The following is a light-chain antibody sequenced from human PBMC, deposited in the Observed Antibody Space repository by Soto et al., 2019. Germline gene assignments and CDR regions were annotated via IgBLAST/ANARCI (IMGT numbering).Light chain of an antibody. CDR2: GAS. J-gene: IGKJ1*01. CDR3: QQYATYSPEWT. Sequence: DIQMTQSPSTLSASVGDSVTVTCRASQSIGTWLAWYQQKPGTAPKLLIDGASRLETGVSSRFSGTGSGTKFTLTITSLHPDDFATYYCQQYATYSPEWTFGQGTKVDI. V-gene: IGKV1-5*01. CDR1: QSIGTW.